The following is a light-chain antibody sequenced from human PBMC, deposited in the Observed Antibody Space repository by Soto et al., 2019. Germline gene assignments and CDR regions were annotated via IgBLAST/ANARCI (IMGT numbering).Light chain of an antibody. CDR3: QQSYSTLFT. V-gene: IGKV1-39*01. J-gene: IGKJ3*01. CDR1: QSISIN. CDR2: DAS. Sequence: DIQMTQSPSSLSASVGDRVTITCRASQSISINLNWYQQRPGKAPKLMIYDASSLQSGVSSRFSSSGSGTDFTLTTSDLQPEDFATYYCQQSYSTLFTFGPGTKVDIK.